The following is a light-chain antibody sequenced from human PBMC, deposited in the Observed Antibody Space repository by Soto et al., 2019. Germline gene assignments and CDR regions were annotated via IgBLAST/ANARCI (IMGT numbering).Light chain of an antibody. CDR2: DAF. J-gene: IGKJ1*01. Sequence: DIQMTQSPSTLSASVGDRVTITCRASQSISNRLAWYQQKPGKAPKVVIYDAFSLESGVPSRFSGSGSGTEFILTINSLQPDDFATYCCQHYGGMWAFGQGTKVDIK. CDR1: QSISNR. V-gene: IGKV1-5*01. CDR3: QHYGGMWA.